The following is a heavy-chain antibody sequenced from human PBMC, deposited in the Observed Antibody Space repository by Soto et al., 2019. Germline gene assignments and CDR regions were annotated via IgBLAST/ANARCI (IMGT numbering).Heavy chain of an antibody. CDR3: AKPDIYCSSTSCPAVHAFDI. V-gene: IGHV3-23*01. Sequence: VQLLESGGGLVQPGGSLRLSCAASGFTFSSYAMSWVRQAPGKGLEWVSAISGSGGSTYYADSVKGRFTISRDNSKNTLYLQMNSLRAEDTAVYYCAKPDIYCSSTSCPAVHAFDIWGQGTMVTVSS. J-gene: IGHJ3*02. CDR1: GFTFSSYA. D-gene: IGHD2-2*01. CDR2: ISGSGGST.